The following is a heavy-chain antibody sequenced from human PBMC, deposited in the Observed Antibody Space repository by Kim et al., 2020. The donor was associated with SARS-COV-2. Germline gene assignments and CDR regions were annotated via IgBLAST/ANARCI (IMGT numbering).Heavy chain of an antibody. J-gene: IGHJ6*02. D-gene: IGHD3-16*02. Sequence: SETLSLTCTVYGGSFSGYYWSWIRQSPGKGLEWIGEINHSGSSNYNPSIKNRGTISVEKSKNQFTLNLTSVTAADRAVYYCTRRRQVSLYLYYYGMDVWGQGTTVTVSS. CDR3: TRRRQVSLYLYYYGMDV. V-gene: IGHV4-34*01. CDR2: INHSGSS. CDR1: GGSFSGYY.